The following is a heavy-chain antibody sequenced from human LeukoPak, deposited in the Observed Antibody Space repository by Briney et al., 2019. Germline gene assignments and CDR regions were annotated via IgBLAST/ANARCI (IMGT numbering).Heavy chain of an antibody. D-gene: IGHD6-6*01. CDR2: ISSSGNTI. V-gene: IGHV3-48*03. Sequence: PGGSLRLSCAASEFTFTSYELNWVRQAPGKGLEWVSYISSSGNTISYADSVKGRFTISRDNAKNSLYLQVISLRAEDTAVYSCARGPSIAARYDAFDIWGQGTMVTVSS. CDR3: ARGPSIAARYDAFDI. J-gene: IGHJ3*02. CDR1: EFTFTSYE.